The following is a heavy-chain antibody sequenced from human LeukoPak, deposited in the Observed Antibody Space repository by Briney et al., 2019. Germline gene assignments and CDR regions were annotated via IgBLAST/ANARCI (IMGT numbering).Heavy chain of an antibody. CDR1: GFTFNNYV. V-gene: IGHV3-23*01. CDR2: ISDTGDAT. CDR3: ARRLTSRAFDY. Sequence: PGRSLRLSCVVSGFTFNNYVMTWVRQAPGKGLEWVSSISDTGDATYFADAVKGRFTISRDNSKNTLYLQMNSLRAEDTATYYCARRLTSRAFDYWGQGTLVTVSS. J-gene: IGHJ4*02.